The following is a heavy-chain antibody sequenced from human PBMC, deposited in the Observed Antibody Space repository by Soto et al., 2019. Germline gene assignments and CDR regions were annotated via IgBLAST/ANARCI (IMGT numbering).Heavy chain of an antibody. CDR2: ISGSGGST. V-gene: IGHV3-23*01. D-gene: IGHD2-8*01. CDR1: GFTFSSYA. CDR3: ALMVYAIEGFDY. J-gene: IGHJ4*02. Sequence: EVPLLESGGGLVQPGGSLRLSCAASGFTFSSYAMSWVRQAPGKGLEWVSGISGSGGSTYYADSVKGRFTISRDNSKNTLYLQMNSLRAEDTAVYYCALMVYAIEGFDYWGQGTLVTVSS.